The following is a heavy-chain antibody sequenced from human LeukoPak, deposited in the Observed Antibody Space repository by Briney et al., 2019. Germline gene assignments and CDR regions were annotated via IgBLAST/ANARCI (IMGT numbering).Heavy chain of an antibody. CDR2: INTNTGNP. Sequence: ASVKVSCKASGYTFTSYAMNWVRQAPGQGLEWMGWINTNTGNPTYAQGFTGRFVFSLDTSVSTAYLQISSLKAEDTAVYYCARGLSIYYYGSGSYYHPRNYFDYWGQGTLVTVSS. D-gene: IGHD3-10*01. J-gene: IGHJ4*02. V-gene: IGHV7-4-1*02. CDR1: GYTFTSYA. CDR3: ARGLSIYYYGSGSYYHPRNYFDY.